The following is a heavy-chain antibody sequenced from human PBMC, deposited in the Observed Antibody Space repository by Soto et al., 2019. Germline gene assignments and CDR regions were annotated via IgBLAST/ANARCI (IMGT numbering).Heavy chain of an antibody. CDR1: GFTFDDYP. Sequence: VQLVESGGVVAQPGGSLRLSCAASGFTFDDYPMHWVRQVPGKGLEWVSHITWDGAGTYYADSVGGRFTISRDNTKNSLYLEMSRLRTEDTALYYCVKGGNRGSGVDYWGQGTLVTVSS. D-gene: IGHD3-10*01. J-gene: IGHJ4*02. CDR3: VKGGNRGSGVDY. CDR2: ITWDGAGT. V-gene: IGHV3-43*01.